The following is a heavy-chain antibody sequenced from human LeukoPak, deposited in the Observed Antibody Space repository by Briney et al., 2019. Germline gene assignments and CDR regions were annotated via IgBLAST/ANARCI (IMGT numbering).Heavy chain of an antibody. D-gene: IGHD3-10*02. CDR1: GFTFSDYE. Sequence: GASLRLSCVASGFTFSDYEINWVRQAPGKGLEWVSCISTSGSTTYYADSVKGRFTISRDNAKNSLFLQMNTLTDEDTAVYYCARGALHVFDYWGQGTPVTVSS. J-gene: IGHJ4*02. V-gene: IGHV3-48*03. CDR3: ARGALHVFDY. CDR2: ISTSGSTT.